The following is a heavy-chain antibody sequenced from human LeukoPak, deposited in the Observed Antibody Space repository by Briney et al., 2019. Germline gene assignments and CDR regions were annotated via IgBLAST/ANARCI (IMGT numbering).Heavy chain of an antibody. CDR2: IKQDGSEK. D-gene: IGHD6-13*01. Sequence: GGSLRLSCAASGFTFSSYWMSWVRQAPGKGLEWVANIKQDGSEKYYVDSVKGRFTIYRDNAKDSLYLQMNSLRAEDTAVYYCARDSGSSWYFGDCTLDYWGQGTLVTVSS. CDR3: ARDSGSSWYFGDCTLDY. CDR1: GFTFSSYW. J-gene: IGHJ4*02. V-gene: IGHV3-7*01.